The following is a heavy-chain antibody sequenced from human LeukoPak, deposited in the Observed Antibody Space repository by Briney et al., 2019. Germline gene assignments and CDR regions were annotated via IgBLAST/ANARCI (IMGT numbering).Heavy chain of an antibody. Sequence: SETLSLTCAVYGGSFSGYYRGWIRQPPGKGLEWMGRIYYSGSTYYYPSLKSRVTISVATSKNQFSLKLSSVTAADTAVYYCARRFYYGGNSDLGSFDYWGQGTLVTVSS. CDR3: ARRFYYGGNSDLGSFDY. CDR2: IYYSGST. J-gene: IGHJ4*02. D-gene: IGHD4-23*01. CDR1: GGSFSGYY. V-gene: IGHV4-34*01.